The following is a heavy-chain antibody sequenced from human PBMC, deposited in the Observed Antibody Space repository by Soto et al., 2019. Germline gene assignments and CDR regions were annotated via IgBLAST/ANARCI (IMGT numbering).Heavy chain of an antibody. D-gene: IGHD4-17*01. V-gene: IGHV2-26*01. J-gene: IGHJ6*02. Sequence: QVTLKASGPVLVKPTEPLTLTCTVSGFSLSNARMGVSWIRQPQVEALEWLAHIFSNDEKSDTTSLKSRLTISKDTSKSQVVLTMTNMDPVDTATYYCARIRVTVTAFYYYYYGMDVWGQGTTVTVSS. CDR2: IFSNDEK. CDR3: ARIRVTVTAFYYYYYGMDV. CDR1: GFSLSNARMG.